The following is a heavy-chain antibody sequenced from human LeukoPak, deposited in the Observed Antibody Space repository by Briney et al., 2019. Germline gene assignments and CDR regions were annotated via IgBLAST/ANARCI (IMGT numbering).Heavy chain of an antibody. V-gene: IGHV4-59*08. D-gene: IGHD3-22*01. Sequence: SETLSLTCAVSGGSISSYSWSWIRQPPGKGLEWIGYISYSGSTNYNPSLKSRVTISVDTSKNQVSLKLSSVTAADTAVYYCARQYYDGSTYGIVGYWGQGTLVTVSS. CDR1: GGSISSYS. CDR2: ISYSGST. CDR3: ARQYYDGSTYGIVGY. J-gene: IGHJ4*02.